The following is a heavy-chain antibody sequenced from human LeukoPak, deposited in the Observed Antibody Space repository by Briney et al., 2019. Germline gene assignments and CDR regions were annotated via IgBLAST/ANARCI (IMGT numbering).Heavy chain of an antibody. CDR1: GGSFSGYY. J-gene: IGHJ4*02. CDR3: ARGRRVYSSGWYGYFDY. D-gene: IGHD6-19*01. V-gene: IGHV4-34*01. CDR2: INHSGST. Sequence: PSETLSLTCAVYGGSFSGYYWSWIRQPPGKGLEWIGEINHSGSTNYNPSLKSRVTISVDTSKNQFSLKLSSVTAADTAVYYCARGRRVYSSGWYGYFDYWGQGTLVTVSS.